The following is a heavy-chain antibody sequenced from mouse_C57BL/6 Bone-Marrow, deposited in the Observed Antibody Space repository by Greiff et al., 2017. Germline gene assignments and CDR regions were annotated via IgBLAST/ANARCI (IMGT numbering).Heavy chain of an antibody. CDR3: AREGISEGYFDV. D-gene: IGHD5-2*01. V-gene: IGHV1-50*01. CDR1: GYTFTSYW. CDR2: IDPSDSYT. J-gene: IGHJ1*03. Sequence: QVQLQQPGAELVKPGASVKLSCKASGYTFTSYWMQWVKQRPGQGLEWIGEIDPSDSYTNYNQKVKGKATLTVDTSSSTAYMQLSSLTSEDSAVYYCAREGISEGYFDVWGTGTTVTVSS.